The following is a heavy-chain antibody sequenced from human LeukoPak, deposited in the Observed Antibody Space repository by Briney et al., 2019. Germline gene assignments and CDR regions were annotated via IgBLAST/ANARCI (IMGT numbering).Heavy chain of an antibody. CDR3: ARYMVRGPFDY. V-gene: IGHV4-39*01. D-gene: IGHD3-10*01. CDR1: GGSISSSSYY. Sequence: SETLSLTCTVSGGSISSSSYYWGWIRQPPGKGLEWIGSIYYSGSTYYNPSLKSRVTISVDTSKNQFSLKLSSVTAADTAVYYCARYMVRGPFDYWGQGTLVTVSS. J-gene: IGHJ4*02. CDR2: IYYSGST.